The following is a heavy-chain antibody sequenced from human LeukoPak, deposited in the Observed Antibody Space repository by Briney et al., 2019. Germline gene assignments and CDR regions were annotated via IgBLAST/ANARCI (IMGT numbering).Heavy chain of an antibody. Sequence: SQTLSLTCTVSGGSISSGGYYWSWIRQHPGKGLEWIGYIYYSGSTYYNPSLKSRVTISVDTSKNQFSLKLSSVTAADTAVYYCARWMGRSDNTMDPYWFDPWGQGTLVTVSS. CDR3: ARWMGRSDNTMDPYWFDP. CDR2: IYYSGST. V-gene: IGHV4-31*03. D-gene: IGHD3-10*01. J-gene: IGHJ5*02. CDR1: GGSISSGGYY.